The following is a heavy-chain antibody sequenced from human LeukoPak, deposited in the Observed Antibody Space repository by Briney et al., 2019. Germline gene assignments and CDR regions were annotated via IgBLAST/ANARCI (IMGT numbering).Heavy chain of an antibody. J-gene: IGHJ3*01. D-gene: IGHD5-24*01. V-gene: IGHV4-4*02. Sequence: SETLSLTCAVSGGSISRSDWWSWVRQSPGKGLEWIGEIFHRGSTKYNPSLKSRVTISVDKSKNQFSLNLTSVTAADTAMYYCARDASLQTGAFDVWGQGTMVTVSS. CDR1: GGSISRSDW. CDR3: ARDASLQTGAFDV. CDR2: IFHRGST.